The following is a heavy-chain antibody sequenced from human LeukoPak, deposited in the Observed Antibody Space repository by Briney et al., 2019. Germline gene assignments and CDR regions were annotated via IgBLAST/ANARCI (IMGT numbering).Heavy chain of an antibody. D-gene: IGHD4-17*01. CDR1: GFTFSTHA. V-gene: IGHV3-23*01. CDR3: AKDHGDYAYFQH. Sequence: PGGSLRLSCAASGFTFSTHAMTWVRQAPGKGLEWVSAISGSGNSPYYADSVKGRFTISRDNSKNTLYLQMNSLRAEDTAVYYCAKDHGDYAYFQHWGQGTLVTVSS. J-gene: IGHJ1*01. CDR2: ISGSGNSP.